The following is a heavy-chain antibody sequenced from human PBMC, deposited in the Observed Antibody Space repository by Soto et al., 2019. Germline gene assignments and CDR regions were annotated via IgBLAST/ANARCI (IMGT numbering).Heavy chain of an antibody. D-gene: IGHD2-2*01. J-gene: IGHJ4*02. Sequence: PVGSLRLSCAASGFSFRDAWMSWVRQAPGKGPEWVAKIKKDGSEKYYVDSVKGRFTISRDNARSSLYLQMNSLTADDTAVYYCATNAFWGQGSLVTVSS. CDR1: GFSFRDAW. CDR3: ATNAF. V-gene: IGHV3-7*01. CDR2: IKKDGSEK.